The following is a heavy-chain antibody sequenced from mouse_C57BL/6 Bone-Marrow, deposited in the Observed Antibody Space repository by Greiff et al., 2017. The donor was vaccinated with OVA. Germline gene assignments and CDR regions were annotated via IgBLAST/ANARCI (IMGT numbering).Heavy chain of an antibody. Sequence: EVKVVESGGGLVKPGGSLKLSCAASGFTFSSYAMSWVRQTPEKRLEWVATISDGGSYTYYPDNVKGRFTISRDNAKNNLYLQMSHLKSEDTAMYYCAYGSRGPYFDDWGTGTTVTVSS. D-gene: IGHD1-1*01. J-gene: IGHJ1*03. V-gene: IGHV5-4*03. CDR2: ISDGGSYT. CDR1: GFTFSSYA. CDR3: AYGSRGPYFDD.